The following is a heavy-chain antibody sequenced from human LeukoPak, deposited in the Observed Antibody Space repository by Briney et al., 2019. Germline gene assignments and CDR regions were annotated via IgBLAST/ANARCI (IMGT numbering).Heavy chain of an antibody. Sequence: GGSLRLSCAASGLTFSTYYMNWVRQAPGKGLEWVSFITGSSSYIYYTDSVKGRFTISRDNAKNSLFLQMNSLRDEDTAVYYCASGFSSSPYFDYWGQGTLVTVSS. CDR2: ITGSSSYI. J-gene: IGHJ4*02. CDR1: GLTFSTYY. D-gene: IGHD6-6*01. V-gene: IGHV3-21*01. CDR3: ASGFSSSPYFDY.